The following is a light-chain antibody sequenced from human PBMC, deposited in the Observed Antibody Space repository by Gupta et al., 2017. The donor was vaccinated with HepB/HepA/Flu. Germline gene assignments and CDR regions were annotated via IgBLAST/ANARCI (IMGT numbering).Light chain of an antibody. J-gene: IGLJ2*01. CDR1: SGSIASNY. V-gene: IGLV6-57*03. CDR2: EDN. CDR3: QSYKMNNHMV. Sequence: NFMLTQPHSVSESPGKTVTISCTRSSGSIASNYVQWYQQRPGSAPTTIIYEDNQRPSGVPDRFSGSIDSSSNSASLTISGLKTEDEADYYCQSYKMNNHMVFGGGTKLTVL.